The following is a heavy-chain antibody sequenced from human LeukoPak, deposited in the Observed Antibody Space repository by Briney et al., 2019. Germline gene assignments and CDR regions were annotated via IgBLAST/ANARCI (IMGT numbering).Heavy chain of an antibody. V-gene: IGHV4-59*08. CDR2: IYYSGST. CDR1: GGSISSYY. J-gene: IGHJ4*02. Sequence: SETLSLTCTVSGGSISSYYWSWIRQPPGKGLEWXXYIYYSGSTNYNPSLKSRVTISVDTSKNQFSLKLSSVTAADTAVYYCARTASQRSGWYPDYWGQGTLVTVSS. CDR3: ARTASQRSGWYPDY. D-gene: IGHD6-19*01.